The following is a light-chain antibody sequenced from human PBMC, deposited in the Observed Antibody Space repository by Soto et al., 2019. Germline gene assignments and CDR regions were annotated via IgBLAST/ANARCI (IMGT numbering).Light chain of an antibody. CDR2: DAS. Sequence: EIVLTHSPATLSVSPGERATLSCRASQSVGSNLAWYQQRPGQPPRLLIYDASTRATDIPARFSGGGSGTEFTLTNSSLQSGDFAVYYCQQYNNWPYTFGQGTKLQIK. CDR3: QQYNNWPYT. V-gene: IGKV3-15*01. CDR1: QSVGSN. J-gene: IGKJ2*01.